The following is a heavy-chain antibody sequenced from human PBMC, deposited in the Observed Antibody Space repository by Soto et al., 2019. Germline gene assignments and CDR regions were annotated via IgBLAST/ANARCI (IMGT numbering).Heavy chain of an antibody. D-gene: IGHD3-10*01. J-gene: IGHJ4*02. Sequence: VQLVESGGGLVQPGGSLRLSCAASGFTVSSNYMSWVRQAPGKGLEWVSVIYSGGSIYYADSVEGRFTVSRDNSKNTLYLQLSGLRAEDTAVYCCARGFGGMVYWGQGTLVTVSS. CDR2: IYSGGSI. V-gene: IGHV3-66*01. CDR1: GFTVSSNY. CDR3: ARGFGGMVY.